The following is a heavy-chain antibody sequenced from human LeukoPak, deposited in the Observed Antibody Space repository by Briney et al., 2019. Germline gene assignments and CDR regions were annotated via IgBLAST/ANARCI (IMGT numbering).Heavy chain of an antibody. Sequence: GGSLRLSCAASGFIFSRYAMHWVRQAPGKGLEWVAVMSHDGTNKYYADSVKGRFTISRDNSKNTLYLQMNSLRAEDTALYYCARGHIVVVIASSGDFDYWGQGTLVTVSS. D-gene: IGHD2-21*01. J-gene: IGHJ4*02. CDR3: ARGHIVVVIASSGDFDY. CDR2: MSHDGTNK. CDR1: GFIFSRYA. V-gene: IGHV3-30-3*01.